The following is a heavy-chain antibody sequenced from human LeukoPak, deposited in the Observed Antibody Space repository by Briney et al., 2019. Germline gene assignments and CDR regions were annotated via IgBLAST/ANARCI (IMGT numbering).Heavy chain of an antibody. CDR3: ARASRDSDYYYYDYRDV. Sequence: GGSLRLSCAASGFTFSDYWMHSVRQPPGNGLEWVSAIIGSGGSTYYAGSVKGRFTISRENSKNTLYLEMNSLGAEGTAGYYCARASRDSDYYYYDYRDVWGKGTTVSISS. J-gene: IGHJ6*03. CDR1: GFTFSDYW. D-gene: IGHD2-21*01. CDR2: IIGSGGST. V-gene: IGHV3-23*01.